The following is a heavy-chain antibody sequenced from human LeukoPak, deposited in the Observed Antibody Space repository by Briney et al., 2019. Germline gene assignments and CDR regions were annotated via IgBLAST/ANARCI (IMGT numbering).Heavy chain of an antibody. CDR3: ARDRNYDFWSGYTRADAFDI. CDR2: INPSGGST. V-gene: IGHV1-46*01. J-gene: IGHJ3*02. Sequence: ASVKVSCKTSGYTFISYYIYWVRQAPGQGLEWMGIINPSGGSTSYAQKFQGRVTMTRDMSTSTVYMELSSLRSEDTAVYYCARDRNYDFWSGYTRADAFDIWGQGTMVTVSS. D-gene: IGHD3-3*01. CDR1: GYTFISYY.